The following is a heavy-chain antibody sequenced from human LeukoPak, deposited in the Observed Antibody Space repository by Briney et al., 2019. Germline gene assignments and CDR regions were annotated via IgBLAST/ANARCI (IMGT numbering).Heavy chain of an antibody. CDR3: ARDRDSSSWSYFDY. J-gene: IGHJ4*02. CDR2: IYYSGST. CDR1: GGSISSSSYY. V-gene: IGHV4-39*07. Sequence: SETLSLTCTVSGGSISSSSYYWGWIRQPPGKGLEWIGSIYYSGSTYYNPSLKSRVTISVDTSKNQFSLKLSSVTAADTAVYYCARDRDSSSWSYFDYWGQGALVTVSS. D-gene: IGHD6-13*01.